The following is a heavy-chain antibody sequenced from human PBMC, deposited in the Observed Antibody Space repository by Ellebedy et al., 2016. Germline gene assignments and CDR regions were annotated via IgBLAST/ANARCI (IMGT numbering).Heavy chain of an antibody. CDR1: GFTFSSYA. V-gene: IGHV3-30-3*01. Sequence: GESLKISXAASGFTFSSYAMHWVRQAPGKGLEWVAVISYDGSNKYYADSVKGRFTISRDNSKNTLYLQMNSLRAEDTAVYYCAKAKDYYGSGSYLHPWGQGTLVTVSS. D-gene: IGHD3-10*01. CDR2: ISYDGSNK. J-gene: IGHJ5*02. CDR3: AKAKDYYGSGSYLHP.